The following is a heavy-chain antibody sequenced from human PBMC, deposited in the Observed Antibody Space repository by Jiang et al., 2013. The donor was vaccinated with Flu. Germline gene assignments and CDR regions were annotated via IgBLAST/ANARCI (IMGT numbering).Heavy chain of an antibody. Sequence: VQLVESGGGVVQPGGSLRLSCAASGFTFNYYAMYWVRQAPGKGLEWVASIWHDGRNKNYADSVKGRFTVSRENSKDTLYLQMRSLTIEDTAVYFCATLRGSTYDTYLMDFWGQGT. CDR3: ATLRGSTYDTYLMDF. CDR2: IWHDGRNK. D-gene: IGHD2-15*01. CDR1: GFTFNYYA. J-gene: IGHJ4*02. V-gene: IGHV3-30*02.